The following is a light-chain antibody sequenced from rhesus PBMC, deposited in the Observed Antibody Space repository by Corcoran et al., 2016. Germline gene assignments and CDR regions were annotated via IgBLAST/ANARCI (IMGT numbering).Light chain of an antibody. CDR1: QGISNY. CDR2: YAS. CDR3: QQHNSYPMYS. V-gene: IGKV1S14*01. J-gene: IGKJ2*01. Sequence: DIQMTQSPSSLSASVGDTVTITCRASQGISNYLAWYQQTPGKAPKPLIYYASNLESGVPSRFSGSGSGTDFTLPISSLQPEDFATYYCQQHNSYPMYSFGQGTKVEIK.